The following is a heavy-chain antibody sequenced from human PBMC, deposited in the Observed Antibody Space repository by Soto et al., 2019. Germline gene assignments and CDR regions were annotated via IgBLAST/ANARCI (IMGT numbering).Heavy chain of an antibody. D-gene: IGHD5-12*01. CDR3: ARDYSGYDSEDPTFFDY. V-gene: IGHV3-33*01. CDR1: GFTFSSYG. J-gene: IGHJ4*02. Sequence: QVQLVESGGGVVQPGRSLRLSCAASGFTFSSYGMHWVRQAPGKGLEWVAVIWYDGSNKYYADSVKGRFTISRDNSKNTLYLQMNSLRAEDTAVYYCARDYSGYDSEDPTFFDYWGQGTLVTVSS. CDR2: IWYDGSNK.